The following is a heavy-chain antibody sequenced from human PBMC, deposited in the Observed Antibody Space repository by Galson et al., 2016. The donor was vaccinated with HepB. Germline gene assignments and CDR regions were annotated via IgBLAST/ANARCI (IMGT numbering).Heavy chain of an antibody. CDR1: GGTFSNSG. CDR2: IIPVFATA. V-gene: IGHV1-69*13. CDR3: ATSTVTTFSYYYYGMAV. Sequence: SVKVSCKASGGTFSNSGFTWVRQAPGQGLEWMGGIIPVFATANYAEKFQGRVTITADQSTSTAYMDLSSLRSEDTAAYYCATSTVTTFSYYYYGMAVWGQGTTVTVSS. J-gene: IGHJ6*02. D-gene: IGHD4-17*01.